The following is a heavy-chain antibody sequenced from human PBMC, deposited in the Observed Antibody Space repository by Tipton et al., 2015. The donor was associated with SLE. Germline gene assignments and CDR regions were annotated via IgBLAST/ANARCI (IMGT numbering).Heavy chain of an antibody. D-gene: IGHD4-17*01. Sequence: SLRLSCAASGFTFSNYNMDWVRQAPGKGLEWVSSISSSGNFIYYADSVEGRFTISRDNAKNSLYLQMTSLRAEDTAVYYCARVTTCGDYDSEYFQHGGQGTLVTVSS. CDR1: GFTFSNYN. CDR2: ISSSGNFI. J-gene: IGHJ1*01. V-gene: IGHV3-21*03. CDR3: ARVTTCGDYDSEYFQH.